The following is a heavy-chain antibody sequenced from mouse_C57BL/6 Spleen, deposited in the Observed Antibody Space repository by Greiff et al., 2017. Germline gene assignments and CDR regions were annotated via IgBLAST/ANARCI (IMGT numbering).Heavy chain of an antibody. CDR3: VRDGSVITTVVPSPYFDY. J-gene: IGHJ2*01. V-gene: IGHV10-3*01. D-gene: IGHD1-1*01. CDR1: GFTFNTYA. Sequence: EVQVVESGGGLVQPKGSLKLSCAASGFTFNTYAMHWVRQAPGKGLELVARIRSKSSNYATYYADSVKDRFTISRDDSQSMLYLQMNNLKTEDTAMYYCVRDGSVITTVVPSPYFDYWGQGTTLTVSS. CDR2: IRSKSSNYAT.